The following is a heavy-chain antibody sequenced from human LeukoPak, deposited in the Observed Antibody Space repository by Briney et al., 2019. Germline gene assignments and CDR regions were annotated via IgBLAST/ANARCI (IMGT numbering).Heavy chain of an antibody. CDR1: GFTFSSYW. CDR2: INSDGSST. D-gene: IGHD6-19*01. J-gene: IGHJ4*02. V-gene: IGHV3-74*01. Sequence: GGSLRLSCAASGFTFSSYWMHWVRQAPGKGLVRVSRINSDGSSTSYADSVKGRFTISRDNAKNTLYLQMNSLRAEDTAVYYCAREGAVAGNFDHWGQGTLVTVSS. CDR3: AREGAVAGNFDH.